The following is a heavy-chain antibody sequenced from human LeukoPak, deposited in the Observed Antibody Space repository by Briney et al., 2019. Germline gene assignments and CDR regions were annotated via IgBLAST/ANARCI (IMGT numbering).Heavy chain of an antibody. J-gene: IGHJ5*02. V-gene: IGHV3-21*01. D-gene: IGHD6-13*01. CDR1: GFTFSSYS. CDR2: ISSSSSYI. CDR3: AKAYSSSWYVLANWFDP. Sequence: PGGSLRLSCAASGFTFSSYSMNWVRQAPGKGLEWVSSISSSSSYIYYADSVKGRFTISRDNAKNSLYLQMNSLRAEDTAVYYCAKAYSSSWYVLANWFDPWGQGTLVTVSS.